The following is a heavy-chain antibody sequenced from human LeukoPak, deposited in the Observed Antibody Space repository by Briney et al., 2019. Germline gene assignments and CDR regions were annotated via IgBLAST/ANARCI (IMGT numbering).Heavy chain of an antibody. CDR2: MYDSGST. CDR3: ARHSGRDSSCP. V-gene: IGHV4-59*08. D-gene: IGHD6-6*01. Sequence: SETLSLTCTVSGGSLSTYYWNWIRQTPGKGLEWIGYMYDSGSTKYNPSLKSRVTISVDTSKNQFFLSMTSVTAADTAVYYCARHSGRDSSCPWGQGTLVTVSS. J-gene: IGHJ4*02. CDR1: GGSLSTYY.